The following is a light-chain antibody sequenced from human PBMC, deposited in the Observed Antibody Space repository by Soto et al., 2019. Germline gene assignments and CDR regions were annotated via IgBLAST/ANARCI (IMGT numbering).Light chain of an antibody. CDR3: QQFTTGPPIP. J-gene: IGKJ5*01. CDR1: QSVSSS. V-gene: IGKV3-15*01. CDR2: GAS. Sequence: KGITKSAATLSVWPGQEATPSCIVSQSVSSSLAWYQLKPGQAPRLLIYGASTRATGIPARFSGCGSGTEFTLTISMLYCEDFAVYYCQQFTTGPPIPLGEGIRLEI.